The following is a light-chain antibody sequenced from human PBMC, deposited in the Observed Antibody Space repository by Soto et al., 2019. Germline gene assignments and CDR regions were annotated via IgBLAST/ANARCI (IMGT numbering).Light chain of an antibody. CDR1: SSDVGGYNY. CDR3: ASYASSGSYV. Sequence: QSVLAQPASVSGSPGQSITISCTGTSSDVGGYNYVSWYQQYPGKAPKLMIYEVSNRPSGVSNRFSGSKSGNTASLTMSGLQAEDEADYYCASYASSGSYVFGTGTKVT. V-gene: IGLV2-14*01. J-gene: IGLJ1*01. CDR2: EVS.